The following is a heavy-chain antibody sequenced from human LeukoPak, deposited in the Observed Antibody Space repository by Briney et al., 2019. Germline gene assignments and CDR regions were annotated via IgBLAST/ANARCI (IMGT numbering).Heavy chain of an antibody. CDR2: IYSGGST. CDR1: GFTVSSNY. Sequence: GGSLRLSCAASGFTVSSNYMNWVRQAPGKGLEWVSVIYSGGSTYYAESVKGRFTISRDNSRNTLYLQMDSLGAEDTAVYYCARDRSSGWYYFDYWGQGTLVTVSS. V-gene: IGHV3-66*01. CDR3: ARDRSSGWYYFDY. D-gene: IGHD6-19*01. J-gene: IGHJ4*02.